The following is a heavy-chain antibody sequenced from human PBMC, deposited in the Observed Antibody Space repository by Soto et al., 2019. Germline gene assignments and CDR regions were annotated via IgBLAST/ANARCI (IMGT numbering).Heavy chain of an antibody. CDR1: GYTFTSYA. Sequence: ASVKVSCKASGYTFTSYAISWVRQAPGQGLEWMGGIIPIFGTANYAQKFQGRVTITADESTSTAYMELSSLRSEDTAVYYCVRSTTGEGCFDYWGQGALVTVS. D-gene: IGHD1-1*01. CDR3: VRSTTGEGCFDY. J-gene: IGHJ4*02. CDR2: IIPIFGTA. V-gene: IGHV1-69*13.